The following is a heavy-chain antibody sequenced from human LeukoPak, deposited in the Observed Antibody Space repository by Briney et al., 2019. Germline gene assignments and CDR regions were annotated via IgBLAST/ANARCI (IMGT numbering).Heavy chain of an antibody. CDR1: GGSFSGYY. CDR2: INHSGST. Sequence: SETLSLTCAVYGGSFSGYYWSWIRQPPGKGLEWIGEINHSGSTNYNPSLKSRVTISVDTSKNQFSLKLSSVTAADTAVYYCARHRRTYGYGSGSSRFDYWGQGTLVTVSS. CDR3: ARHRRTYGYGSGSSRFDY. J-gene: IGHJ4*02. D-gene: IGHD3-10*01. V-gene: IGHV4-34*01.